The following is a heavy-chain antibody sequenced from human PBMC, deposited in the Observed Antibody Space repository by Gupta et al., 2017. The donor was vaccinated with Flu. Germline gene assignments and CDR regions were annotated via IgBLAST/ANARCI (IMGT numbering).Heavy chain of an antibody. CDR1: GGSLSGDTYY. D-gene: IGHD2-21*02. V-gene: IGHV4-31*02. CDR3: ARAHFYSRGDVRSGRFFQH. CDR2: IHYSGST. J-gene: IGHJ1*01. Sequence: QVQLQESGPGLVKPSQTLSLTCTVSGGSLSGDTYYWSWIRQQPGKGLEWIGYIHYSGSTDYNPSLKSRVTIAVDTSKDQFSLKLSSVTAADKAVYYCARAHFYSRGDVRSGRFFQHWGQGTLVTVS.